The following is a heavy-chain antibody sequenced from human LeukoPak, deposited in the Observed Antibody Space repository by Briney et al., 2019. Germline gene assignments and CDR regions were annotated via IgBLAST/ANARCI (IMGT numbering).Heavy chain of an antibody. CDR1: GGTFSSYA. Sequence: ASVKVSCKASGGTFSSYAISWVRQAPGQGLEWMGRIIPVLNITTYAQRFQGRVTITADTSTSTVYMELSSLRSEETAVYYCARDQGLTAPPPYGLDVWGQGTTVIVSS. V-gene: IGHV1-69*04. CDR3: ARDQGLTAPPPYGLDV. J-gene: IGHJ6*02. D-gene: IGHD5-18*01. CDR2: IIPVLNIT.